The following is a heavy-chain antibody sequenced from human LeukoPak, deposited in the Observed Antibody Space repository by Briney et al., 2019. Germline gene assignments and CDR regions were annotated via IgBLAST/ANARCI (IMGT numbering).Heavy chain of an antibody. J-gene: IGHJ4*01. D-gene: IGHD2-21*02. Sequence: SGTLSLTSTVSGDSISTYYWCWIRQPPGKGLERIGYMHYSGITNSNPSRKSRVTISVDSSNTQISLTVTSVTAADTATYYCVRHLVYCGAHCYSFDYGGQGTLVTVSS. CDR1: GDSISTYY. CDR3: VRHLVYCGAHCYSFDY. CDR2: MHYSGIT. V-gene: IGHV4-59*08.